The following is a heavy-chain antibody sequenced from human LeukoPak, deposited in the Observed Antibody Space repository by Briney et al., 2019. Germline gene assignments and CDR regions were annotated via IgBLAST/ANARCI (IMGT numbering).Heavy chain of an antibody. D-gene: IGHD3-9*01. CDR2: VSYDGSNK. J-gene: IGHJ4*02. V-gene: IGHV3-30*18. Sequence: GGSLRLSCAASGFTFSSYGMHWVRQAPDKGLEWVAVVSYDGSNKYYADSVKGRFTISRDNSKNTLYLQMNSLRAEDTAVYYCAKGLTGYLDYWGQGTLVTVSS. CDR1: GFTFSSYG. CDR3: AKGLTGYLDY.